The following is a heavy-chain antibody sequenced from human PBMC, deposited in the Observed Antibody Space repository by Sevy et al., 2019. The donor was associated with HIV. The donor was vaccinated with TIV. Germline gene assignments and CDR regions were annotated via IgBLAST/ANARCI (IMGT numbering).Heavy chain of an antibody. V-gene: IGHV3-30*04. Sequence: GGSLRLSCAASGFIFSNYPIHWVRQAPGKGLEWVAVISYDATYKYYADSVKGRFTISRDNSKNTLYLQMNSLRAEDTALYYCARGPIQLRAFDLWGQGTLVTVSS. CDR2: ISYDATYK. D-gene: IGHD5-18*01. CDR1: GFIFSNYP. CDR3: ARGPIQLRAFDL. J-gene: IGHJ3*01.